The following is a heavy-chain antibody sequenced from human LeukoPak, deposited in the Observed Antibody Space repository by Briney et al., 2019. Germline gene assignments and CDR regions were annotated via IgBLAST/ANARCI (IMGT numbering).Heavy chain of an antibody. D-gene: IGHD3-10*01. Sequence: GGSLRLSCAASGFSVSDYYMNWIRQSPGKGLVWVSHITKKTAIEYADSVKGRFTISRDNANNLLLLQMDSLRPEDTGVYYCARGTYYSGSGPGSWFDPWGHGTLVTVSS. CDR1: GFSVSDYY. V-gene: IGHV3-69-1*01. CDR2: ITKKTAI. J-gene: IGHJ5*02. CDR3: ARGTYYSGSGPGSWFDP.